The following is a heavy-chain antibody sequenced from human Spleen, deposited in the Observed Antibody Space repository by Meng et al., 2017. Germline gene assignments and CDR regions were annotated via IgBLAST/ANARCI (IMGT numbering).Heavy chain of an antibody. V-gene: IGHV4-59*01. CDR2: IYYTGST. CDR3: ARASYGTDFDY. CDR1: GGSITTYY. D-gene: IGHD3-10*01. J-gene: IGHJ4*02. Sequence: GSLRLSCTVSGGSITTYYWSWIRQPPGKGLEWIGYIYYTGSTNYNPSLKSRVTISVDTSKNHFSLKLSSVIAADTAVYYCARASYGTDFDYWGQGTLVTVSS.